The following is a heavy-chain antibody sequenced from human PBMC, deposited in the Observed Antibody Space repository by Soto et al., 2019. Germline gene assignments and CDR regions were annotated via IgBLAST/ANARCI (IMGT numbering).Heavy chain of an antibody. CDR1: GFTFSSYE. CDR2: ISSSGSTI. V-gene: IGHV3-48*03. D-gene: IGHD5-18*01. CDR3: ARDGYSYGYYYGMDV. Sequence: PGGSLRLSCAASGFTFSSYEMNWVRQAPGKGLEWVSYISSSGSTIYYADSVKGRFTISRDNAKNSLYLQMNSLRAEDTAVYYCARDGYSYGYYYGMDVWGQGTTVTVSS. J-gene: IGHJ6*02.